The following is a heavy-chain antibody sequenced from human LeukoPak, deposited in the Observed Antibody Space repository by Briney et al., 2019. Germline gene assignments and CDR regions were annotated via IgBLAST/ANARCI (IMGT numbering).Heavy chain of an antibody. CDR3: ARDRDGMGV. J-gene: IGHJ6*02. Sequence: SETLSLTCSVSGGSLGTFYWSWLRQPPGKGLEWIGYLYNSGTTIYNPPLKRRVSISVDTSKNQLSLRLTSVTAADTAVYFCARDRDGMGVWGQGTTVTVSS. CDR2: LYNSGTT. CDR1: GGSLGTFY. V-gene: IGHV4-59*12.